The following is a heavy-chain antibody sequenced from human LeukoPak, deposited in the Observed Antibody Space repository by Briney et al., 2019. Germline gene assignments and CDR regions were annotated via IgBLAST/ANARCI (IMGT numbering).Heavy chain of an antibody. Sequence: SETLSLTCAVSGGSISNTNWWTWVRQPPGKGLEWIGEVYHSGSTNYTPSLKSRVTISVDKSKNQFSPKLSSVTAADTAVYYCARTGYNYGLDYWGQGTLVTVSS. CDR1: GGSISNTNW. V-gene: IGHV4-4*02. J-gene: IGHJ4*02. D-gene: IGHD5-18*01. CDR3: ARTGYNYGLDY. CDR2: VYHSGST.